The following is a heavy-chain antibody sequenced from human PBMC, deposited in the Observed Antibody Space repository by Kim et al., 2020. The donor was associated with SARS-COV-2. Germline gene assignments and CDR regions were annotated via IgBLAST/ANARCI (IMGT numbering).Heavy chain of an antibody. Sequence: GESLKISCKGSGYSFTSYWISWVRQMPGKGLEWMGRIDPSDSYTNYSPSFQGHVTISADKSISTAYLQWCSLKASDTAMYYCARLMKSSGWYWYFDYWGQGTLVTVSS. V-gene: IGHV5-10-1*01. CDR3: ARLMKSSGWYWYFDY. CDR1: GYSFTSYW. CDR2: IDPSDSYT. J-gene: IGHJ4*02. D-gene: IGHD6-19*01.